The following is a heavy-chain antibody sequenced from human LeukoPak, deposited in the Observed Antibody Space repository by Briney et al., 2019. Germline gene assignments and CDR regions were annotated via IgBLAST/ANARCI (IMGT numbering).Heavy chain of an antibody. CDR3: ARVMANYDFWSGSFWFDP. Sequence: SETLSLTCAVYGGSFSGYYWSWIRQPPGKGLEWIGEINHSGSTNYNPSLKSRVTISVDTSKNQFPLKLSSVTAADTAVYYCARVMANYDFWSGSFWFDPWGQGTLVTVSS. D-gene: IGHD3-3*01. V-gene: IGHV4-34*01. J-gene: IGHJ5*02. CDR1: GGSFSGYY. CDR2: INHSGST.